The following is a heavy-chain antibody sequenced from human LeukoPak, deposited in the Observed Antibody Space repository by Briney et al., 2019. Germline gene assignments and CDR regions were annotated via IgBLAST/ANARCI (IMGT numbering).Heavy chain of an antibody. J-gene: IGHJ4*02. CDR3: TRAPTNEWELHRYFDY. D-gene: IGHD1-26*01. Sequence: GGSLRLSCTASGFTFGDYAMSWVRQAPGKGLEWVGSIRSKAYGGTTEYAASVKGRFTISRDDSKSIAYLQMNSLKTEDTAVYYCTRAPTNEWELHRYFDYWGQGTLVTVSS. CDR1: GFTFGDYA. V-gene: IGHV3-49*04. CDR2: IRSKAYGGTT.